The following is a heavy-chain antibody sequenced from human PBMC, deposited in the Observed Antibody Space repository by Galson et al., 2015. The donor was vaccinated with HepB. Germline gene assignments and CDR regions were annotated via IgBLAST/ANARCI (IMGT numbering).Heavy chain of an antibody. V-gene: IGHV3-21*01. CDR2: ISSSSSYI. J-gene: IGHJ4*02. CDR3: ARGGGGSYYYDSSGYYPDY. D-gene: IGHD3-22*01. CDR1: GFTFSSYS. Sequence: SLRLSCAASGFTFSSYSMNWVRQAPGKGLEWVSSISSSSSYIYYADSVKGRFTISRDNAKNSLYLQMNSLRAEDTAVYYCARGGGGSYYYDSSGYYPDYWGQGTLVTVSS.